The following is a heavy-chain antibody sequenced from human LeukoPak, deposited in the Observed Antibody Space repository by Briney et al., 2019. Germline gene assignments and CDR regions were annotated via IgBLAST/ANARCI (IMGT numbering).Heavy chain of an antibody. Sequence: GGSLRLSCIASGFTFSDDGMHWVRQAPGKGLEWVALIWKDGSQTFYGDSVKGRYIISRDNSRNALDLQMNSLSAEDTAVYYCVREGIGGTFYRGNFDHWGQGTLVTVSS. CDR1: GFTFSDDG. V-gene: IGHV3-33*01. D-gene: IGHD2-15*01. J-gene: IGHJ4*02. CDR3: VREGIGGTFYRGNFDH. CDR2: IWKDGSQT.